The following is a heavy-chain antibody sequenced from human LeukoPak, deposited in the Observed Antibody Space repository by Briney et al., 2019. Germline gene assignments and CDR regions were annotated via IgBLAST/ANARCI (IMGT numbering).Heavy chain of an antibody. Sequence: GGSRRLSCAASGLTISSYSMHWVRQAPGKGLEWVSSISSSSSYIYYADSVKGRFTISRDNAKNSLYLQMNSLRAEDTAVFYCARDLYDILTGPYYYYMDVWGKGTTVTVSS. CDR2: ISSSSSYI. CDR3: ARDLYDILTGPYYYYMDV. CDR1: GLTISSYS. D-gene: IGHD3-9*01. V-gene: IGHV3-21*01. J-gene: IGHJ6*03.